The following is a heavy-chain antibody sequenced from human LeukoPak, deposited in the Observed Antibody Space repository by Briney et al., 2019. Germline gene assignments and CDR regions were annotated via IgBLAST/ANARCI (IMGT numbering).Heavy chain of an antibody. CDR1: GFTFSDYY. CDR3: ARAPLSTYYYHYYLDV. J-gene: IGHJ6*03. Sequence: GGSLRLSCAASGFTFSDYYMSWFRQAPGKGLEWVSYISRSGGTTYYADAVKGRFTISRDNAKHALYLQMNSPTAEDTAVYYCARAPLSTYYYHYYLDVWGEGTTVTVSS. CDR2: ISRSGGTT. D-gene: IGHD5/OR15-5a*01. V-gene: IGHV3-11*04.